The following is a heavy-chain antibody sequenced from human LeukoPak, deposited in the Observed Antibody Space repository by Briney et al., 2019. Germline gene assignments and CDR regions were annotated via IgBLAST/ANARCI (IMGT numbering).Heavy chain of an antibody. V-gene: IGHV4-34*01. CDR1: GGSFSGYY. CDR3: ARHESCSGGSCYFSWFDP. CDR2: IYYSGST. D-gene: IGHD2-15*01. Sequence: SETLSLTCAVYGGSFSGYYWSWIRQPPGKGLEWIGSIYYSGSTYYNPSLRSRVTISVDTSKNQFSLKLSSVTAADTAVYYCARHESCSGGSCYFSWFDPWGQGTLVTVSS. J-gene: IGHJ5*02.